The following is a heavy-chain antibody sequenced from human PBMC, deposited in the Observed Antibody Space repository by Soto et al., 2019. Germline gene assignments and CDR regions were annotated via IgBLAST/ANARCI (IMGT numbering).Heavy chain of an antibody. CDR3: ARDRRIVVPAAMDSYYYGMDV. CDR1: GFTFSSYS. CDR2: ISSSSYI. J-gene: IGHJ6*02. Sequence: GGSLRLSCAASGFTFSSYSMNWVRQAPGKGLEWVSSISSSSYIYYADSVKGRFTISRDNAKNSLYLQMNSLRAEDTAVYYCARDRRIVVPAAMDSYYYGMDVWGQGTTVTVSS. D-gene: IGHD2-2*01. V-gene: IGHV3-21*01.